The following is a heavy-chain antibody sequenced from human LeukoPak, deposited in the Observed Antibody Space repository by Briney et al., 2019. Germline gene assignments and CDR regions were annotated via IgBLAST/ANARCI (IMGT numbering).Heavy chain of an antibody. Sequence: SGTLSPTCTVSGGSISTYYWSWIRQPPGKGLEWLGYIFYTGSTNYNPSLKSRVTMSIDTSKNQFSLQLSSVTAADTAVYYCTRTYSSSSIDYWGQGALVTVSS. V-gene: IGHV4-59*01. J-gene: IGHJ4*02. D-gene: IGHD6-6*01. CDR2: IFYTGST. CDR1: GGSISTYY. CDR3: TRTYSSSSIDY.